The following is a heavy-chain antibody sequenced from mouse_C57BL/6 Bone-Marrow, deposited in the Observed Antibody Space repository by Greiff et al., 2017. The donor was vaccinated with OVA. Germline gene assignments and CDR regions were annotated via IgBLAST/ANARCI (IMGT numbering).Heavy chain of an antibody. J-gene: IGHJ2*01. V-gene: IGHV3-6*01. CDR1: GYSITSGYY. Sequence: EVKLVESGPGLVKPSQSLSLTCSVTGYSITSGYYWNWIRQFPGNKLEWMGYISYDGSNNYNPSLKNRISITRDTSKNQFFLKLNSVTTEDTATYYCARDKVTTVDYWGQGTTLTVSS. CDR2: ISYDGSN. CDR3: ARDKVTTVDY. D-gene: IGHD1-1*01.